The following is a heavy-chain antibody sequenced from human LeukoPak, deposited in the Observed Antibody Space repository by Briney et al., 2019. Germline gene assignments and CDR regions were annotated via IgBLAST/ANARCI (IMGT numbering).Heavy chain of an antibody. D-gene: IGHD2-2*01. V-gene: IGHV4-31*03. Sequence: KTSETLSLTCTVSGGSISSGGYYWSWIRQYPGKGLEWIGYIYYSGSTYYNPSLKSRVTISVDTSKNQFSLKLSSVTAADTAVYYCAREGGYCSSTSCAKTFDPWAREPWSPSPQ. CDR3: AREGGYCSSTSCAKTFDP. CDR2: IYYSGST. J-gene: IGHJ5*02. CDR1: GGSISSGGYY.